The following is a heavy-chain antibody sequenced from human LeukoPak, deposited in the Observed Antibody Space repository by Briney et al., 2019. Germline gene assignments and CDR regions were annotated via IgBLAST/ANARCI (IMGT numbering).Heavy chain of an antibody. CDR1: GFTFSSYA. CDR2: ISGSGGST. V-gene: IGHV3-23*01. D-gene: IGHD6-13*01. Sequence: GGSLRLSCAASGFTFSSYAMSWVRQAPGKGLEWVSAISGSGGSTYYADSVKGRFTISRDNSKNTLYLQMNSLRAEDTAVYYCAKDGGVYSSSWYSSDAFDIWGQGTMVTVSS. CDR3: AKDGGVYSSSWYSSDAFDI. J-gene: IGHJ3*02.